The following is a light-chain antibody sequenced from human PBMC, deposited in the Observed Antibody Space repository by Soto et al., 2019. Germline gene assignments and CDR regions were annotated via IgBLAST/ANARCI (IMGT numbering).Light chain of an antibody. Sequence: DIQMTQSPASVSASVGDRVTITCRTSQGISSWLAWYQQKPGKAPKLLIYAASSLQSGVPSRFSGSGSGTDVTLTSSSRQPEDVATYYCLQSDSFPHTFGQGTKLEIK. J-gene: IGKJ2*01. CDR3: LQSDSFPHT. CDR1: QGISSW. CDR2: AAS. V-gene: IGKV1-12*01.